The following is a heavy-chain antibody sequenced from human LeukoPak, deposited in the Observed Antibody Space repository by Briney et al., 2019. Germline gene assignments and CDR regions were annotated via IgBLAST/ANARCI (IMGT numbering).Heavy chain of an antibody. CDR3: ARRDCVGDCYSNWFDP. V-gene: IGHV1-46*01. J-gene: IGHJ5*02. Sequence: ASVKVSCKASGYTFTNYFMHWVRQAPGQGLEWMGIINPRGGSTGYAQKFQGRITMTTDMFTRTVYMELSSLESEDTAVYYCARRDCVGDCYSNWFDPWGQGTLVTVSS. CDR2: INPRGGST. D-gene: IGHD2-21*02. CDR1: GYTFTNYF.